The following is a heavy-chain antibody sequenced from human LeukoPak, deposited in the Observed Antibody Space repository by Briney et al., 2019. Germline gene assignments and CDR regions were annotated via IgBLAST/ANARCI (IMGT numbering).Heavy chain of an antibody. CDR1: GFTFSSYA. CDR3: ARSLSSRFSGPRRPYYFDY. Sequence: GGSLRLSCAASGFTFSSYAIHWVRQAPGKGLEWVAVISYDGSNKNYADSVKGRFTISRDNSKNMLYLQMNSLRAEDTAVYYCARSLSSRFSGPRRPYYFDYWGQGTLVTVSS. J-gene: IGHJ4*02. D-gene: IGHD3-16*02. CDR2: ISYDGSNK. V-gene: IGHV3-30*04.